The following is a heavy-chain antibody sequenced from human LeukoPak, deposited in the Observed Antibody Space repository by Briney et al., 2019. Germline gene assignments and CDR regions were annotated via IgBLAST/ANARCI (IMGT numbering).Heavy chain of an antibody. CDR3: ATYHYYYGMDV. Sequence: GGSLRLSCAASGFTFRDAAMSWVRQAPGKGLEWVSVIYSGGSTYYADSVKGRFTISRDNSKNTLYLQMNSLRAEDTAVYYCATYHYYYGMDVWGQGTTVSVSS. CDR1: GFTFRDAA. J-gene: IGHJ6*02. CDR2: IYSGGST. V-gene: IGHV3-66*01.